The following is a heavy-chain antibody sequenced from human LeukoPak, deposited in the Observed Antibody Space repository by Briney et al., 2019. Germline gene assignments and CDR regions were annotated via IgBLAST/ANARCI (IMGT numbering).Heavy chain of an antibody. J-gene: IGHJ3*02. V-gene: IGHV3-30*03. D-gene: IGHD3-10*01. CDR1: GFTFSSHR. CDR2: ISYDGSNK. Sequence: GGSLRLSCAASGFTFSSHRMSWVRQAPGKGLEWVAVISYDGSNKYYADSVKGRFTISRDSSKNTLYLQMNSLRAADTAVYYCARSYRRGAITMLRGVANRGAFDIWGQGTMVTVSS. CDR3: ARSYRRGAITMLRGVANRGAFDI.